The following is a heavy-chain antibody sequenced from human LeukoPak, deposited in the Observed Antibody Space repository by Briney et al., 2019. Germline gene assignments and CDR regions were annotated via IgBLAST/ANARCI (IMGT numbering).Heavy chain of an antibody. D-gene: IGHD3-16*02. CDR1: GFTFSSYS. CDR3: ARDLRITFGGVIAESAAEYFQH. Sequence: GGSLRLSCAASGFTFSSYSMNWVRQAPGKGLEWVSSISSSSSYIYYADSVKGRFTISRDNAKNSLYLQMNSLRAEDTAVYYCARDLRITFGGVIAESAAEYFQHWGQGTLVTVSS. J-gene: IGHJ1*01. CDR2: ISSSSSYI. V-gene: IGHV3-21*01.